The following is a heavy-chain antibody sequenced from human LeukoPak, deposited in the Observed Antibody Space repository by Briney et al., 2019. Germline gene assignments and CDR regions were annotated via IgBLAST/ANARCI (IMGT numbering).Heavy chain of an antibody. CDR3: ARDLWLQHAFDI. D-gene: IGHD5-24*01. CDR2: INHSGST. CDR1: GGSFSGYY. Sequence: PSETLSLTCAVYGGSFSGYYWSWIRQPPGKGLEWIGEINHSGSTNYNPSLKSRVTISVDTSKNQFSLKLSSVTAADTAVYYCARDLWLQHAFDIWGQGTMVTVSS. V-gene: IGHV4-34*01. J-gene: IGHJ3*02.